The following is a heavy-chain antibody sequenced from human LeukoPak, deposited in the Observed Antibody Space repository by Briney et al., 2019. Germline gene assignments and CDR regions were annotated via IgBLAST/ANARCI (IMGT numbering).Heavy chain of an antibody. CDR3: ARETREYCSGGSCYSTDAFDI. Sequence: PSETLSLTCTVSGGSISSYYWSWIRQPPGKGLEWIGYIYYSGSTNYNPSLKSRVTISVDTSKNQFSLKLSSVTAADTAVYYCARETREYCSGGSCYSTDAFDIWGQGTMVTVSS. D-gene: IGHD2-15*01. V-gene: IGHV4-59*01. J-gene: IGHJ3*02. CDR1: GGSISSYY. CDR2: IYYSGST.